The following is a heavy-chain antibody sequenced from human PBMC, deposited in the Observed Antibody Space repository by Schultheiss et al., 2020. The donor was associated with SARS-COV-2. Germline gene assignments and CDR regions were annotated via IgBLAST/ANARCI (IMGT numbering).Heavy chain of an antibody. V-gene: IGHV1-69*10. D-gene: IGHD3-3*01. CDR1: GYTFSDYY. J-gene: IGHJ6*02. CDR3: ARGGLTHSDVWSAYIPDYALDV. Sequence: SVKVSCKASGYTFSDYYIHWVRQAPGQGLEWMGGIIPIIGIANYAQKFQGRVTITADESTSTAYMELSSLRSEDTAVYYCARGGLTHSDVWSAYIPDYALDVWGQGTTVTVSS. CDR2: IIPIIGIA.